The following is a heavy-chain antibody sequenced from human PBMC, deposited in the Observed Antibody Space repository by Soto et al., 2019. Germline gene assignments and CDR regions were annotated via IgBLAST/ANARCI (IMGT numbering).Heavy chain of an antibody. V-gene: IGHV4-59*08. J-gene: IGHJ6*03. CDR2: IYYSGST. CDR3: ARGDGITIFGVVSKSPGDYYYYYMDV. D-gene: IGHD3-3*01. CDR1: GGSISSYY. Sequence: SETLSLTCTVSGGSISSYYWSWIRQPPGKGPEWIGYIYYSGSTNYNPSLKSRVTISVDTSKNQFSMKLSSVTAADTAVYYCARGDGITIFGVVSKSPGDYYYYYMDVWGKGTTVTVSS.